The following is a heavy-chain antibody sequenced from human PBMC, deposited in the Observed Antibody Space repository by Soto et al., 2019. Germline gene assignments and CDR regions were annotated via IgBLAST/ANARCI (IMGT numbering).Heavy chain of an antibody. D-gene: IGHD1-20*01. CDR1: GGSISSSSYY. J-gene: IGHJ4*02. CDR3: ARGRVTGTFDY. V-gene: IGHV4-39*01. Sequence: QLQLQESGPGLVKPSETLSLTCTVSGGSISSSSYYWGWIRQPPGKGLEWIGSIYYSGSTYYNPSLKSRVTISVDTSKNQFSLELSSVTAADTAVYYCARGRVTGTFDYWGQGTLVTVSS. CDR2: IYYSGST.